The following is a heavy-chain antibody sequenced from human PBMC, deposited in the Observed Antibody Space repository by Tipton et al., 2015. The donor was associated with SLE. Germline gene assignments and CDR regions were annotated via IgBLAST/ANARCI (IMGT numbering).Heavy chain of an antibody. CDR2: ISWNSGSI. CDR1: GFTFDDYA. CDR3: AKDQRITMIVGAFDI. D-gene: IGHD3-22*01. V-gene: IGHV3-9*01. Sequence: SLRLSCAASGFTFDDYAMHWVRQAPGKGLEWVSGISWNSGSIGYADSVKGRFTISRDNAKNSLYLQMNSLRAEDTALYYCAKDQRITMIVGAFDIWGQGTIVTFSS. J-gene: IGHJ3*02.